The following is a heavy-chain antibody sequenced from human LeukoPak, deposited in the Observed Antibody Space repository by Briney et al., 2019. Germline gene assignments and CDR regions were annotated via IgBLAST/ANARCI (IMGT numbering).Heavy chain of an antibody. Sequence: PGGSLRLSCAASGFTFSSYSMNWVRQAPGKGLEWVSSISSSSSYIYYADSVKGRFTISRDNAKHSLNLQMNSMRAEDTAVYYCARDRRVRGVIDNVWGKGTTVTVSS. CDR3: ARDRRVRGVIDNV. D-gene: IGHD3-10*01. CDR1: GFTFSSYS. V-gene: IGHV3-21*01. CDR2: ISSSSSYI. J-gene: IGHJ6*04.